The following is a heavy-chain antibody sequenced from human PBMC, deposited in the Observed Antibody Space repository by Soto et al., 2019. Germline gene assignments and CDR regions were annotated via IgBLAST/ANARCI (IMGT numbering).Heavy chain of an antibody. CDR1: GFTFSNYA. D-gene: IGHD3-10*01. CDR3: AKDGSGTYFRKHIDC. J-gene: IGHJ4*02. V-gene: IGHV3-23*01. CDR2: ISGSSMST. Sequence: GGSLRLSCVASGFTFSNYAMTWVRQAPGKGLEWVAAISGSSMSTYYADSVQGRFTISRDNSKDTLYLQLNSLRAEDSAIYYCAKDGSGTYFRKHIDCWGQGTLVTVSS.